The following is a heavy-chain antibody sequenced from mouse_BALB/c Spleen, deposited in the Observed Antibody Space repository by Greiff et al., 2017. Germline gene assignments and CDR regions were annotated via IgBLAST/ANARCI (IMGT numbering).Heavy chain of an antibody. D-gene: IGHD2-10*01. CDR1: GYSITSDYA. V-gene: IGHV3-2*02. CDR3: APTQGFAY. Sequence: DVKLVESGPGLVKPSQSLSLTCTVTGYSITSDYAWNWIRQFPGNKLEWMGYISYSGSTSYNPSLKSRISITRDTSKNQFFLQLNSVTTEDTATYYCAPTQGFAYWGQGTLVTVSA. CDR2: ISYSGST. J-gene: IGHJ3*01.